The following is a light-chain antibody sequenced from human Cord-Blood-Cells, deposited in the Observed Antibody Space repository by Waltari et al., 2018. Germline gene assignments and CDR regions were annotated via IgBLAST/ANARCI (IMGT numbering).Light chain of an antibody. CDR2: DNN. CDR1: SSNIRNNY. V-gene: IGLV1-51*01. J-gene: IGLJ2*01. Sequence: QSVLTHPPSVSAAPGQKVTISCSGSSSNIRNNYVSWYQQLPGTAPKLLIYDNNKRPSGIPDRFSGSKSGTSATLGITGLQTGDEADYYCGTWDSSLSVVFGGGTKLTVL. CDR3: GTWDSSLSVV.